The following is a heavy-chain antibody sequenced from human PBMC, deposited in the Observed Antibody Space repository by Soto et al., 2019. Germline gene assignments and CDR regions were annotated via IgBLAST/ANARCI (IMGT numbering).Heavy chain of an antibody. D-gene: IGHD3-22*01. CDR3: ARDHYYDSSGYYFDC. Sequence: QVQLVQSGAEVKKPGASVKVSCKASGYTFTTYGISWVRQAPGQGLEWMGWISPYNGNINYAQKVQGRVTMTTDTSTSTAYMELRSLRSYDTAVYYCARDHYYDSSGYYFDCWGQGTLVTVSS. CDR2: ISPYNGNI. CDR1: GYTFTTYG. J-gene: IGHJ4*02. V-gene: IGHV1-18*01.